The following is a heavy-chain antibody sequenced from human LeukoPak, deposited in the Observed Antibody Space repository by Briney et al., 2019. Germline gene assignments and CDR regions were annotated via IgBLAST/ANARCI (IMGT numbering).Heavy chain of an antibody. D-gene: IGHD2-15*01. CDR3: ARDPVVVVSATSLFDY. J-gene: IGHJ4*02. CDR1: GFTFIRYW. Sequence: GGSLILSCAASGFTFIRYWMSWVRQAPGTGLEWVANIKQDGSEKYYVDSVKGRFTISRDNATNSLYLQMNSLRAEDTAVFYCARDPVVVVSATSLFDYWGQPTLVTVSS. V-gene: IGHV3-7*05. CDR2: IKQDGSEK.